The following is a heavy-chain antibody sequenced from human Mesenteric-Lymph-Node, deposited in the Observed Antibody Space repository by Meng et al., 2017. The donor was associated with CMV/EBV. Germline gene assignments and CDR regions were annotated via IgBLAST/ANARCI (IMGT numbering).Heavy chain of an antibody. J-gene: IGHJ3*01. CDR1: GYTFTIYC. D-gene: IGHD3-3*01. CDR2: ISSYNVNT. Sequence: ASVKVSCKASGYTFTIYCFNWVRQAPGQGLEWTGWISSYNVNTNYAQKLQGRVAMTTDTSTTTAYMELRSLRSDDTAVYYCARGRTRFLEWLPSDWFDFWGQGTMVTVSS. V-gene: IGHV1-18*01. CDR3: ARGRTRFLEWLPSDWFDF.